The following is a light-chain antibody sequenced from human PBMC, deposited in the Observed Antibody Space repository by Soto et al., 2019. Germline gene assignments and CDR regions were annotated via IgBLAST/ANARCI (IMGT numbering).Light chain of an antibody. CDR1: SSTIGSNY. V-gene: IGLV1-47*01. CDR2: RND. Sequence: QSVLTQPPSASGTPGQRVTISCSGSSSTIGSNYVYWYQQLPGMAPKRLIYRNDQRPSGVPDQFSGSKSGTSASLAISGLRSEDEADYYCATWDDSLGGPWMFGGGTKLTVL. J-gene: IGLJ3*02. CDR3: ATWDDSLGGPWM.